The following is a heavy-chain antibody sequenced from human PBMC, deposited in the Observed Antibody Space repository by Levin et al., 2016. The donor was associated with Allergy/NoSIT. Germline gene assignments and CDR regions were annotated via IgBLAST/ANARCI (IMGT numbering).Heavy chain of an antibody. D-gene: IGHD6-19*01. J-gene: IGHJ6*02. CDR2: IIPILGIA. Sequence: VRQMPGKGLEWMGRIIPILGIANYAQKFQGRVTITADKSTSTAYMELSSLRSEDTAVYYCARVNSSGWYSYYYYGMDVWGQGTTVTVSS. V-gene: IGHV1-69*04. CDR3: ARVNSSGWYSYYYYGMDV.